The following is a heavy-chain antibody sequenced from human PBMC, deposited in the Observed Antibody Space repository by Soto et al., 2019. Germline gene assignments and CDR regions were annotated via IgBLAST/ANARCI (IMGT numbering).Heavy chain of an antibody. CDR2: ISSSGSTI. J-gene: IGHJ3*02. CDR1: GFTFSDYY. V-gene: IGHV3-11*01. CDR3: TRYFEGRGYSGYAPDAFDI. Sequence: GGSLRLSCAASGFTFSDYYMSWIRQAPGKGLEWVSYISSSGSTIYYADSVKGRFTISRDNAKNSLYLQMNSLRAEDTAVYYCTRYFEGRGYSGYAPDAFDIWGQGTMVTVSS. D-gene: IGHD5-12*01.